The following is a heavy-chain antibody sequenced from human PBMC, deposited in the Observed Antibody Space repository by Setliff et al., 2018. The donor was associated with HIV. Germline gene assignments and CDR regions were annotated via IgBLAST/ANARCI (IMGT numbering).Heavy chain of an antibody. Sequence: SETLSLTCTVSGGSISSSSHYWGWIRQPPGKGLEWIGGIYYSGSTNYNPSLKSRVTLSLDTSKNQFSLKLTSVTAADTAVYYCAKEGGLYFGMLIHDAIDLWGQGTMVTVSS. V-gene: IGHV4-39*07. CDR1: GGSISSSSHY. CDR2: IYYSGST. D-gene: IGHD3-3*01. CDR3: AKEGGLYFGMLIHDAIDL. J-gene: IGHJ3*01.